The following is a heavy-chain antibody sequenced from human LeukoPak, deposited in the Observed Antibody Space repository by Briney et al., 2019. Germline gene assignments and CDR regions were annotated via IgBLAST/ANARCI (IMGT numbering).Heavy chain of an antibody. CDR1: GFTFSSYG. D-gene: IGHD4/OR15-4a*01. Sequence: GGTLRLSCAAAGFTFSSYGMSWVRQAAGKGLEWVSGITASGSSTYYADSVKGRFTISRDNSKNTLYLQMNSLRAEDTAVYYCARRAGAYSHPYDYWGQGTLVTVSS. V-gene: IGHV3-23*01. CDR2: ITASGSST. CDR3: ARRAGAYSHPYDY. J-gene: IGHJ4*02.